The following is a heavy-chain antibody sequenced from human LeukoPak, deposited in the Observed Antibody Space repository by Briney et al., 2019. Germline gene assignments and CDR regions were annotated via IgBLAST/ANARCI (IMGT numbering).Heavy chain of an antibody. CDR3: ARVSELSSSWYRHYMDV. V-gene: IGHV4-31*03. D-gene: IGHD6-13*01. CDR2: IYHSGST. J-gene: IGHJ6*03. Sequence: PSQTLSLTCTVSGGSISSVGSYWSWIRQHPGKGLEWLVYIYHSGSTSYNPSLKSRLTISVDTSKNQFSLKLSSVTAADTAVYYCARVSELSSSWYRHYMDVWGKGTTVTVSS. CDR1: GGSISSVGSY.